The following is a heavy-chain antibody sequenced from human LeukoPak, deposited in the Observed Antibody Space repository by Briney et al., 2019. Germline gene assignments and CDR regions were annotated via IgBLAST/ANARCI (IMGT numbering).Heavy chain of an antibody. CDR3: ARELPPVVRYYFDY. V-gene: IGHV3-33*01. D-gene: IGHD3-22*01. CDR1: GFTFASFG. CDR2: IWYDGSDK. Sequence: GRSLRLSCAASGFTFASFGMHWVRQAPGKGLEWVAVIWYDGSDKYYADSVKGRFTISRDNSKNTLYLQMNSLRAEDTAVCYCARELPPVVRYYFDYWGQGTLVTVSS. J-gene: IGHJ4*02.